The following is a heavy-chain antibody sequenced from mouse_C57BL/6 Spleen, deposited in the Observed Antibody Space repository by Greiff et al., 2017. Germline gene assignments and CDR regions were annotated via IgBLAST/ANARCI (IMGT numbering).Heavy chain of an antibody. CDR3: TRGEYSPYAMDY. CDR2: ISSGGDYI. D-gene: IGHD2-12*01. CDR1: GFTFSSYA. Sequence: EVKLVESGEGLVKPGGSLKLSCAASGFTFSSYAMSWVRQTPEKRLEWVAYISSGGDYIYYADTVKGRFTISRDNARNTLYLQMSSLKSEDTAMYYCTRGEYSPYAMDYWGQGTSVTVSS. J-gene: IGHJ4*01. V-gene: IGHV5-9-1*02.